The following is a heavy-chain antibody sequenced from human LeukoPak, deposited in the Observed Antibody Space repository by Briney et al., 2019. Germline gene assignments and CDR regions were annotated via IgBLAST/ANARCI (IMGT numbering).Heavy chain of an antibody. CDR2: LNPSRGTT. V-gene: IGHV1-46*01. J-gene: IGHJ4*02. CDR3: ARHATSGIGRGYDHGF. D-gene: IGHD1-26*01. Sequence: GASVKLSCKASGYNFSRYYSQWERQDPGQGLEWMGLLNPSRGTTAYAPKFQGRVTMTRDTSSNIVYMELRGLRSDDTAIYYCARHATSGIGRGYDHGFWGQRSLVTVSS. CDR1: GYNFSRYY.